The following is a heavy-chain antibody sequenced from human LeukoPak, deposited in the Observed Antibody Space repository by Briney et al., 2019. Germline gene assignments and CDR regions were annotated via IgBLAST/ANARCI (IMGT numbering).Heavy chain of an antibody. Sequence: GGSLRLSCAASGFTFSSYAMHWVRQAPGKGLEFVSGISSNGGNTYYANSVKGRFTISRDNAKNTLYLQMNSLRVEDTAVYYCVRLLDLDFWGQGTLVTVSS. CDR2: ISSNGGNT. D-gene: IGHD3-3*01. V-gene: IGHV3-64*01. CDR3: VRLLDLDF. CDR1: GFTFSSYA. J-gene: IGHJ4*02.